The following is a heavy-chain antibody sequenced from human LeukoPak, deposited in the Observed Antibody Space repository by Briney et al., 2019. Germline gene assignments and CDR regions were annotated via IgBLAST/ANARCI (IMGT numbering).Heavy chain of an antibody. D-gene: IGHD6-13*01. J-gene: IGHJ4*02. Sequence: ASLKVSCKASGNTFTAYYIHWVRRAPGQGLEWMGWINPDSGGTKYAQKFQGRVTMTSDTSISTAYMELTRLRSDDTAVYYCARDRGSSWYVDYWGQGTLVTVSS. V-gene: IGHV1-2*02. CDR2: INPDSGGT. CDR3: ARDRGSSWYVDY. CDR1: GNTFTAYY.